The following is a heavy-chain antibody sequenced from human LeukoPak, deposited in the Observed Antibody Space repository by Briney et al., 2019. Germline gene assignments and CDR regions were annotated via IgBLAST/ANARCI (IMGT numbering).Heavy chain of an antibody. CDR3: ARDLDDILTAYKPITYYFDY. CDR1: GYTFTNYG. Sequence: ATVKVSCKASGYTFTNYGISWVRQASGQGLEWRGWISGYTGNTKYAQKFQGRVTMTADTSTRTAYMELGRLRTDDTAVYYCARDLDDILTAYKPITYYFDYWGQGTLVTVSS. V-gene: IGHV1-18*01. D-gene: IGHD3-9*01. CDR2: ISGYTGNT. J-gene: IGHJ4*02.